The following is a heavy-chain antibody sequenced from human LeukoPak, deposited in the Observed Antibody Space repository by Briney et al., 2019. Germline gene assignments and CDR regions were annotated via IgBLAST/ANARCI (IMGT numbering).Heavy chain of an antibody. CDR3: ARITSASTTVTTRSRY. Sequence: SETLSLTCAVYGGSFSGYYWSWLRQPPGKGLEWIGEINHSGSTNYNPSLKSRVTISVDTSKNQFSLKLSSVTAADTAVYYCARITSASTTVTTRSRYWGQGTLVTVSS. J-gene: IGHJ4*02. V-gene: IGHV4-34*01. CDR2: INHSGST. CDR1: GGSFSGYY. D-gene: IGHD4-17*01.